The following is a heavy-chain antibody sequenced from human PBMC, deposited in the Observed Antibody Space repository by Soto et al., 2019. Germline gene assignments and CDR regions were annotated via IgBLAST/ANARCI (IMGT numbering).Heavy chain of an antibody. CDR2: IDNAGSSA. V-gene: IGHV3-74*01. CDR3: TRVGVSVSGMDV. D-gene: IGHD2-8*01. CDR1: GFIFSVYW. Sequence: EVQLVESGGGLVQPGGSLRLSCAASGFIFSVYWMHWVRQAPGKGPVWVSRIDNAGSSARYADSVKGRFTISRDNAKNTVYLQMNSLRAEDTAVYYCTRVGVSVSGMDVWGQGTTVTVS. J-gene: IGHJ6*02.